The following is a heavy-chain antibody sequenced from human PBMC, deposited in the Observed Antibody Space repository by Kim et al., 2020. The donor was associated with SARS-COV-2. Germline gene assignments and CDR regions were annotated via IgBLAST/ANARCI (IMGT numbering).Heavy chain of an antibody. V-gene: IGHV4-31*02. CDR3: ASGPGYSYGWIAFDI. D-gene: IGHD5-18*01. J-gene: IGHJ3*02. Sequence: PSLKSRVTISVDTSKNPFSLKLSSVTAADTAVYYCASGPGYSYGWIAFDIWGQGTMVTVSS.